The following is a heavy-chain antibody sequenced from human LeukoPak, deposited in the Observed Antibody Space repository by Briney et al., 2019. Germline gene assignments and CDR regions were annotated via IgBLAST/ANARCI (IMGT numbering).Heavy chain of an antibody. V-gene: IGHV3-33*08. CDR3: ASAMYSSGWTSFDY. CDR2: IWYDGSNK. D-gene: IGHD6-19*01. J-gene: IGHJ4*02. Sequence: PGGSLRLSCAASGFTFSSYGMHWVRQAPGKGLEWVAVIWYDGSNKYYADSVKGRFTISRDNSKNTLYLQMNSLRAEDTAVYYCASAMYSSGWTSFDYWGQGTLVTVSS. CDR1: GFTFSSYG.